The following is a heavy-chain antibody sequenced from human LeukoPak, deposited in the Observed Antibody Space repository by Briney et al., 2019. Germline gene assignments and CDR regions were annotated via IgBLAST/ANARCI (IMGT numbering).Heavy chain of an antibody. V-gene: IGHV1-69*01. CDR1: GGTFSSYA. CDR2: IIPIFGTA. D-gene: IGHD6-19*01. Sequence: RASVKVSCKASGGTFSSYAISWVRQAPGQGLEWMGGIIPIFGTANYAQKFQGRVTVTADESTSTAYMELSSLRSEDTAVYYCARGQWLESFDYWGQGTLVTVSS. CDR3: ARGQWLESFDY. J-gene: IGHJ4*02.